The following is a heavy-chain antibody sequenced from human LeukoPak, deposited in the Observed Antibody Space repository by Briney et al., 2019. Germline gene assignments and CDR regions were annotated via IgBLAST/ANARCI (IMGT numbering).Heavy chain of an antibody. CDR1: TFTFSNAW. V-gene: IGHV3-21*01. CDR3: ARDDPRWGTSGDY. D-gene: IGHD7-27*01. Sequence: GGSLRLSCAASTFTFSNAWMSWVRQARGKGLEWVSSISSSSSYIYYADSLKGRFTISRDNAKNSLYLQMNSLRAEDTAVYYCARDDPRWGTSGDYWGQGTLVSVSS. CDR2: ISSSSSYI. J-gene: IGHJ4*02.